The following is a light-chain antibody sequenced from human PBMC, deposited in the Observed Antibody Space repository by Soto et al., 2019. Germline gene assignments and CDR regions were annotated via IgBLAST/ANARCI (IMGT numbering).Light chain of an antibody. CDR1: SSDVGGYNY. J-gene: IGLJ2*01. CDR3: RSYTSSSTHVV. CDR2: DVS. Sequence: QSALTQPASVSGSPGQSITISCTGTSSDVGGYNYVSWYQQHPGKAPKLMIYDVSNRPSGVSNRFSGSKSGHTASLTISGLQAEDEADYYCRSYTSSSTHVVFGGGTKLTVL. V-gene: IGLV2-14*01.